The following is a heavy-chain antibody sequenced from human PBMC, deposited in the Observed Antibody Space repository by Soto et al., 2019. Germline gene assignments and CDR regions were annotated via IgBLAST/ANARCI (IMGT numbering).Heavy chain of an antibody. V-gene: IGHV4-39*07. CDR3: ARGPSKYGMDV. Sequence: SETLSLTCSVSGDSIGSSGYYWIWIRQRPGKGLEWIGNMYYSGSSNYNTSLKSRLTISVDTSKNQFSLKLSSVTAADTAVYYCARGPSKYGMDVWGQGTTVTVS. J-gene: IGHJ6*02. CDR2: MYYSGSS. CDR1: GDSIGSSGYY.